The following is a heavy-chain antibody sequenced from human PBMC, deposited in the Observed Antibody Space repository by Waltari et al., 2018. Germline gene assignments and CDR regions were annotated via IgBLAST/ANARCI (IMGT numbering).Heavy chain of an antibody. V-gene: IGHV1-2*02. CDR2: MRPKSGCA. J-gene: IGHJ4*02. D-gene: IGHD1-26*01. CDR1: GYTFTGSY. Sequence: QVQLLQSGAEMKKPGASVKVSCKASGYTFTGSYIHWVRQAPGQVIEWMGWMRPKSGCANYAQKCQASVTMTRDTSISPAFVELSILTADDTAVYYCVRGWDRCVFYDYWGQGSLVTGAS. CDR3: VRGWDRCVFYDY.